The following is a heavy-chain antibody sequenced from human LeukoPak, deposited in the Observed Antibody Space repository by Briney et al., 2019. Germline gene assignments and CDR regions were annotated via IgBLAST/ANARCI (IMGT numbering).Heavy chain of an antibody. CDR2: INPNSGGT. V-gene: IGHV1-2*02. CDR1: GYTLTAYY. Sequence: ASVKVSCKASGYTLTAYYIHWVRQAPGQGLEWMGWINPNSGGTDYAQKFQGRVTMTRDTSVSTAYMELSRLRSDDTAVYYCARDRDYGSGIFDYWGQGTLVTVSS. D-gene: IGHD3-10*01. CDR3: ARDRDYGSGIFDY. J-gene: IGHJ4*02.